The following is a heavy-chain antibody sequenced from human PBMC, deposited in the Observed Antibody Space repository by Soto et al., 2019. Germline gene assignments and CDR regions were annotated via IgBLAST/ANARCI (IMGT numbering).Heavy chain of an antibody. V-gene: IGHV3-66*01. CDR1: GFIVSSNY. D-gene: IGHD2-15*01. CDR3: AREPRAYCSGGNCYSSDAFDI. CDR2: IYSGGST. Sequence: EVQLVESGGGLVQPGGSLRLSCAASGFIVSSNYMNWVRQAPGKGLEWVSVIYSGGSTYYADSVKGSFTLSRDNSKNTLYLQMNSLRAEDTSMYFCAREPRAYCSGGNCYSSDAFDIWGQGTMVTVSS. J-gene: IGHJ3*02.